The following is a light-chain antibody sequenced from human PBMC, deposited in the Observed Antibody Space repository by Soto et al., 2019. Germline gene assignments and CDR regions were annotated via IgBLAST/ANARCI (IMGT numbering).Light chain of an antibody. Sequence: DIQMTQSPSSLSASVGDRVTIACRASQSIDSYLNWYQQKPGKAPQLLIYPASSLQSGVPSRFSGSGSGTDFTITISSLQPEDSATYYCQQSYTTLRTFGGGTKVEIK. CDR2: PAS. CDR1: QSIDSY. CDR3: QQSYTTLRT. V-gene: IGKV1-39*01. J-gene: IGKJ4*01.